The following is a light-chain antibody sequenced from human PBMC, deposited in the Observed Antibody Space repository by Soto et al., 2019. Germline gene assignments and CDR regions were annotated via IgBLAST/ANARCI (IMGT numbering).Light chain of an antibody. CDR3: KQYGSSPLYT. Sequence: EIVLTQSPGPLSLSPGEIATLSCRASQSVSSSYLAWYQQKPGQAPRLLIYGASSRATGIPDRFSGSGSGTDYTLTISRLEPEDFSVYYCKQYGSSPLYTFGQGTKLEIK. V-gene: IGKV3-20*01. CDR2: GAS. J-gene: IGKJ2*01. CDR1: QSVSSSY.